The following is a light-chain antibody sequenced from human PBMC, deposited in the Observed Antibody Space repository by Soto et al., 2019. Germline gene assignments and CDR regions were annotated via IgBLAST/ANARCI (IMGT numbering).Light chain of an antibody. Sequence: DTVLTQSPGTLSLSPGERATLSCRASQSVSSSYLAWYQQKPGQAPRLLIYGASTRATGIPDRFSGSGSGTHFTLTISRLEPGDFAVYYCQHFGGTTFTFGQGTRLEIK. CDR3: QHFGGTTFT. J-gene: IGKJ5*01. V-gene: IGKV3-20*01. CDR2: GAS. CDR1: QSVSSSY.